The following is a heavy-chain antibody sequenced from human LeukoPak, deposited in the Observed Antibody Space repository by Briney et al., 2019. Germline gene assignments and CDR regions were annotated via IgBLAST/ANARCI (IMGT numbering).Heavy chain of an antibody. CDR2: ISYSGTT. Sequence: SETLSLTCIVSGGSISSYYWSWLRQPPGKGLEWIGYISYSGTTHYNPSLDSRVTISVDTSKNQFSLKLRSVTAADTAVYYCARHGVYYASGSPSFDYWGQGTLVTVSS. D-gene: IGHD3-10*01. CDR3: ARHGVYYASGSPSFDY. J-gene: IGHJ4*02. CDR1: GGSISSYY. V-gene: IGHV4-59*08.